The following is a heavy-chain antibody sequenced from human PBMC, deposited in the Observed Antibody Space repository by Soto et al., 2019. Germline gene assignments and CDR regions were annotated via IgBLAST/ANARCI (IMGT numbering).Heavy chain of an antibody. Sequence: ASETLSLTCTASGGFMSNYYWSWIRQTPGKGLEWIGYIYYIGSTNYNPSLKIRVTMSVDTSRNQLSLNLTSVTAADTAVYYCARGYSPALGAPWARVNWFDPWGQGTLVTVSS. V-gene: IGHV4-59*01. D-gene: IGHD1-26*01. J-gene: IGHJ5*02. CDR3: ARGYSPALGAPWARVNWFDP. CDR1: GGFMSNYY. CDR2: IYYIGST.